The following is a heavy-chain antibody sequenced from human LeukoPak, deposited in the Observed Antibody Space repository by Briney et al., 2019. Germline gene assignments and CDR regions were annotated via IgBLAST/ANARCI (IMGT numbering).Heavy chain of an antibody. CDR2: ISGSDDRT. J-gene: IGHJ4*02. Sequence: GGSLRLSCAASGFTFSTFWMNWLRQAPGEGLEWVSTISGSDDRTFYADSVKGRFTISRDNSKNTVYLQMNSLRAGDTAVYYCAKVQRSDFNMNFDSWGQGTLVTVSS. V-gene: IGHV3-23*01. D-gene: IGHD3/OR15-3a*01. CDR3: AKVQRSDFNMNFDS. CDR1: GFTFSTFW.